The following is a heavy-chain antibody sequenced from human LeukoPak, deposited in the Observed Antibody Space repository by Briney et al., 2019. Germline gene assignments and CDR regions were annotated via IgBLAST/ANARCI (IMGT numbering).Heavy chain of an antibody. Sequence: SETLSLTCAVYGGSFSGYYWSWIRQPPGKGLEWIREINHSGSTNYNPSLKSRVTISVDTSKNQFSLKLSSVTAADTAVYYCARARRLANYYYYGMDVWGHGTTVTVSS. CDR3: ARARRLANYYYYGMDV. V-gene: IGHV4-34*01. J-gene: IGHJ6*02. D-gene: IGHD1-1*01. CDR1: GGSFSGYY. CDR2: INHSGST.